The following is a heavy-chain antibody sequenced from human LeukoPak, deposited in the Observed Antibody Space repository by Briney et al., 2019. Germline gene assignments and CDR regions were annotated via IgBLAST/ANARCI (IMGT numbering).Heavy chain of an antibody. V-gene: IGHV1-2*02. Sequence: ASVKVSCKASGYTFTGYYMHWVRQAPGQGLEWMGWINPNSGGTNYAQKFQGRVTMTRDTSISTAYMELSRLRSDDTAVYYCARDLCPGGGSCYVDWFDPWGQGTLVTVSS. CDR1: GYTFTGYY. J-gene: IGHJ5*02. CDR3: ARDLCPGGGSCYVDWFDP. CDR2: INPNSGGT. D-gene: IGHD2-15*01.